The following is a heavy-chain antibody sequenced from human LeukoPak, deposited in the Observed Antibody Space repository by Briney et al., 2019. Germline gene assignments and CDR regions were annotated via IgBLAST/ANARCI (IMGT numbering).Heavy chain of an antibody. V-gene: IGHV3-30*02. CDR3: AKDPYCSSSSCYTWWFDP. Sequence: PGGSLRLSCAASGFTFSSYGMHWVRQAPGKGLEWVASIQYDGSTKYYADSVKGRFTISRDNSKNTLYLQMNSLRAEDTAVYYCAKDPYCSSSSCYTWWFDPWGQGTLVTVSA. CDR1: GFTFSSYG. D-gene: IGHD2-2*02. J-gene: IGHJ5*02. CDR2: IQYDGSTK.